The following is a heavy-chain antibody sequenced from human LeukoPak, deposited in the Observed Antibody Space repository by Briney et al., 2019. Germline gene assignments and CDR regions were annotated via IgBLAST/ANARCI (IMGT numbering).Heavy chain of an antibody. V-gene: IGHV3-23*01. J-gene: IGHJ6*02. D-gene: IGHD5-24*01. CDR1: GFTFSSYA. CDR3: AKDVRDGYTWNYYYYGMDV. CDR2: ISASGGST. Sequence: PGGSLRLSCAASGFTFSSYAMTWVRQAPGKGLEWVSGISASGGSTYYAASVKGRFTVSRDKSRNTLSLQMDSLGAEDTAVYYCAKDVRDGYTWNYYYYGMDVWGQGTTVTVSS.